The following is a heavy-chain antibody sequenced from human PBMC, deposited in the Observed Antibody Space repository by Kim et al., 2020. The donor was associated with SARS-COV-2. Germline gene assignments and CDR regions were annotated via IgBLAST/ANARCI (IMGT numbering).Heavy chain of an antibody. CDR3: AKWVTGENSFDN. J-gene: IGHJ4*02. D-gene: IGHD2-21*02. V-gene: IGHV3-23*01. Sequence: YSGDTVKGRLTIPRDSSRATLSLQKNSVRDEDTAVYYCAKWVTGENSFDNWGQGTLVTVSS.